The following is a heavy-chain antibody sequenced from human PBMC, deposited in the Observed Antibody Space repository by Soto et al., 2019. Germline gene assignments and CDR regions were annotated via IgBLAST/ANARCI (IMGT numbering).Heavy chain of an antibody. Sequence: SETLSLTCTVSGGSITTYYWSWIRQSPGKGLEWIGYIFYSGSPNYNPSLKSRVTISVDTSQNQISLKLISVTAADTAVYYCASDRDGFNSWGRGCLVTVSS. CDR3: ASDRDGFNS. CDR2: IFYSGSP. V-gene: IGHV4-59*01. CDR1: GGSITTYY. J-gene: IGHJ5*02. D-gene: IGHD5-12*01.